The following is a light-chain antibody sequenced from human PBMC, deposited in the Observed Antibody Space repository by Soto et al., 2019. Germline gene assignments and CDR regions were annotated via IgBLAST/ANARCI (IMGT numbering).Light chain of an antibody. CDR2: SNN. J-gene: IGLJ1*01. V-gene: IGLV1-44*01. CDR1: SSNIGSNT. Sequence: SGLTQPPSASGTPGQRVTISCSGSSSNIGSNTVNWYQQLPGTAPKLLIHSNNQRPSGVPDRFSGSKSGTSASLAISGLQSEDEADYYCAAWDDNLNGLYVFGTGTKVTV. CDR3: AAWDDNLNGLYV.